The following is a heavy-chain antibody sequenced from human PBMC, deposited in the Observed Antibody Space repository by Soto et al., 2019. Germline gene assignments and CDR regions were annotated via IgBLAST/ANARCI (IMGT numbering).Heavy chain of an antibody. Sequence: LSLTCTVSGGSISSYYWSWIRQPPGKGLEWIGEINHSGSTNYNPSLKSRVTISVDTSKNQFSLKLSSVTAADTAVYYCARGFSSSPDILTGLYYFDYWGQGTLVTVSS. CDR1: GGSISSYY. CDR3: ARGFSSSPDILTGLYYFDY. D-gene: IGHD3-9*01. CDR2: INHSGST. J-gene: IGHJ4*02. V-gene: IGHV4-34*01.